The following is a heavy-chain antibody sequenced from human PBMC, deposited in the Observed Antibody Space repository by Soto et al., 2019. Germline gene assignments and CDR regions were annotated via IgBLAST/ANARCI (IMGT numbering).Heavy chain of an antibody. Sequence: ASVKVSCKASGYTFTSYAMHWERQAPGQRLEWMGWINGGNGNTKYSQKFQGRVTITRDTSASTAYMELSSLTSEDTAVYYCARVFGWIDAFDIWGQGTMVTVSS. CDR1: GYTFTSYA. CDR2: INGGNGNT. CDR3: ARVFGWIDAFDI. J-gene: IGHJ3*02. D-gene: IGHD3-3*01. V-gene: IGHV1-3*01.